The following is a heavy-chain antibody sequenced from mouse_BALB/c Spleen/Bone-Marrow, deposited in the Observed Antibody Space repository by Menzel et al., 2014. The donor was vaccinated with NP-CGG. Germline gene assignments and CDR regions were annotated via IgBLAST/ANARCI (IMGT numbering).Heavy chain of an antibody. CDR1: GYTFTNYY. CDR3: TRSGNYLFAY. J-gene: IGHJ3*01. CDR2: INPSNGGT. D-gene: IGHD2-1*01. Sequence: QVQLQQSGAELVKPGASVRLSCKASGYTFTNYYMYWVKQRPGQGLEWIGEINPSNGGTNFNEKFKSEATLTVDKSSNTTYMQLSSLTSEDSAVYYCTRSGNYLFAYWGQGTLVTVSA. V-gene: IGHV1S81*02.